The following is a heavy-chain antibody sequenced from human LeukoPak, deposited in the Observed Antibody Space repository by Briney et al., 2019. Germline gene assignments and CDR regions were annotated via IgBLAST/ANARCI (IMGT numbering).Heavy chain of an antibody. D-gene: IGHD3-3*01. J-gene: IGHJ4*02. CDR1: GGSISSYY. V-gene: IGHV4-59*01. CDR2: IYYSGST. CDR3: ARGSNFWSGDQYYCHY. Sequence: KSSETLSLTCTVSGGSISSYYWSWIRQPPGKGLEWIGYIYYSGSTNYNPSLKSRVTISVDTSKNQFSLKLSSVTAADTAVYYCARGSNFWSGDQYYCHYWGQGTLVTVSS.